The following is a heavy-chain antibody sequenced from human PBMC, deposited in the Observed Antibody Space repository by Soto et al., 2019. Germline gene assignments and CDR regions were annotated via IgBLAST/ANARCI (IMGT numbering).Heavy chain of an antibody. Sequence: PGGSLRLSCAASGFTFSNYGMHWVRQAPDRGLEWVAAMWYDESRTFYAESVKGRFTISRDDSRKTLYLEMNTLRVDGSAVYYCVRHDSFRDSSAPLGQGALVTISS. CDR3: VRHDSFRDSSAP. CDR1: GFTFSNYG. D-gene: IGHD3-22*01. J-gene: IGHJ5*02. CDR2: MWYDESRT. V-gene: IGHV3-33*01.